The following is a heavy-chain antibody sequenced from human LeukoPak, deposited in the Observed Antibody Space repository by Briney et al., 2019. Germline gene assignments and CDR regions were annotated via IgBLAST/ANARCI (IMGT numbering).Heavy chain of an antibody. D-gene: IGHD3-3*01. CDR1: GFTFDDYA. V-gene: IGHV3-21*01. J-gene: IGHJ4*02. CDR3: ARSARLMKGVVEVTALDD. CDR2: ITSSGRYI. Sequence: GGSLRLSCAASGFTFDDYAMHWVRQAPGKGLEWVSSITSSGRYIYYADSVKGRFTISRDNSENSLYLQMNSLRADDTAVYYCARSARLMKGVVEVTALDDWGQGTLVTVSS.